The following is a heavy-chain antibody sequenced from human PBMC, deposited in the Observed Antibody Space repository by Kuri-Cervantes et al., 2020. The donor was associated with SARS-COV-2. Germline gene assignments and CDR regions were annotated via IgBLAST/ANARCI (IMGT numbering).Heavy chain of an antibody. Sequence: SETLSLTCTVSGCTISSYYWSWIRQPPGKGLEWIGHIYYSGSTNYNPSLKSRVTISVDTSKNNFSLLLSTVTAADTAVYYCAKYSGWERRNCFDYWGQANL. CDR2: IYYSGST. D-gene: IGHD6-19*01. V-gene: IGHV4-59*01. CDR1: GCTISSYY. CDR3: AKYSGWERRNCFDY. J-gene: IGHJ4*02.